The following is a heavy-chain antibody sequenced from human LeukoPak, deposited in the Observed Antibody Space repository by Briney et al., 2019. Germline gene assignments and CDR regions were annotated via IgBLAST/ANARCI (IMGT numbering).Heavy chain of an antibody. CDR2: INHSGST. V-gene: IGHV4-34*01. J-gene: IGHJ6*02. Sequence: PSETLSLTCAVYGGSFSGYYWSWIRQPPGKGLEWIGEINHSGSTNYNPSLKSRVTISVDTSKNQFSLKLSSVTAADTAVYYCARSTGSSRRYGMDVWGQGTTVTVSS. CDR1: GGSFSGYY. D-gene: IGHD6-13*01. CDR3: ARSTGSSRRYGMDV.